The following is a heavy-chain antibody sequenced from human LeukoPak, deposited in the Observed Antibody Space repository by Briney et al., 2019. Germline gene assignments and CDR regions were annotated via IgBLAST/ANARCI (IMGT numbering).Heavy chain of an antibody. J-gene: IGHJ4*02. CDR3: ARGQDSSGYNL. Sequence: PGGSLRLSCAASRFTFSSYSMNWVRQAPGKGLEWVSSISSSSSYIYYADSVKGRFTISRDNAKNSLYLQMNSLRAEDTAVYYCARGQDSSGYNLWGQGTLVTVSS. CDR2: ISSSSSYI. CDR1: RFTFSSYS. D-gene: IGHD3-22*01. V-gene: IGHV3-21*01.